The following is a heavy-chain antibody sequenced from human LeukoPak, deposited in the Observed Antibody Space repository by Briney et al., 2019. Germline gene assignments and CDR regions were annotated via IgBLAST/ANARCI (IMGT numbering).Heavy chain of an antibody. D-gene: IGHD1-1*01. J-gene: IGHJ3*02. Sequence: GGSLRLSCTASGFTFSSFGMSWVRQAPRKGLEWVSAISTNSGETHFADSVKGRFTISRDNSKNTLYLQMNSLRAEDTAVYYCARTAATPGNDAFDIWGQGTMVTVSS. CDR1: GFTFSSFG. V-gene: IGHV3-23*01. CDR2: ISTNSGET. CDR3: ARTAATPGNDAFDI.